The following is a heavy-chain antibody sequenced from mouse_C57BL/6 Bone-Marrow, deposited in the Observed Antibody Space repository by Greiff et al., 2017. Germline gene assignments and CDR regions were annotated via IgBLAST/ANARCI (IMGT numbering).Heavy chain of an antibody. D-gene: IGHD2-5*01. CDR3: ARQAFYYSNYLYWYFDV. CDR2: ISNLAYSI. J-gene: IGHJ1*03. CDR1: GFTFSDYG. V-gene: IGHV5-15*01. Sequence: EVQLVESGGGLVQPGGSLKLSCAASGFTFSDYGMAWVRQAPRKGPEWVAFISNLAYSIYYADTVTGRFTIPRENTKSTLYLGRSSLRSDDTAMYYCARQAFYYSNYLYWYFDVWGTGTTVTVSS.